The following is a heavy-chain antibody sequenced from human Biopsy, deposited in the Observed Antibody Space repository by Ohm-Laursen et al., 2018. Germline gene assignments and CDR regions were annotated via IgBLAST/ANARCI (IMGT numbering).Heavy chain of an antibody. V-gene: IGHV1-69*06. CDR2: NIPILGTG. Sequence: SVKVSCKVPGGTFSNYGVNWVRQAPGQGLEWLGGNIPILGTGNYAQKFQDRVTVAADTSTSTATMELRSLRSDDTAVYYCATKLTGYFHRWGQGTLVIVSS. CDR3: ATKLTGYFHR. D-gene: IGHD3-9*01. CDR1: GGTFSNYG. J-gene: IGHJ1*01.